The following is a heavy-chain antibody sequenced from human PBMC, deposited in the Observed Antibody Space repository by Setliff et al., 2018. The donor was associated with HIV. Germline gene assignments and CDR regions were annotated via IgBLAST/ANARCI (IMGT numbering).Heavy chain of an antibody. CDR1: GYTFTNHW. CDR2: IYPGDSDV. V-gene: IGHV5-51*01. J-gene: IGHJ4*02. D-gene: IGHD2-15*01. Sequence: GESLKISCQASGYTFTNHWIGWVRQMPGEGLEWMAIIYPGDSDVRYSPSFQGQVTVSVDKSINTAYLQWSSLKASDTATYYCAREHRLCSGERCVLPDYWGQGTLVTVSS. CDR3: AREHRLCSGERCVLPDY.